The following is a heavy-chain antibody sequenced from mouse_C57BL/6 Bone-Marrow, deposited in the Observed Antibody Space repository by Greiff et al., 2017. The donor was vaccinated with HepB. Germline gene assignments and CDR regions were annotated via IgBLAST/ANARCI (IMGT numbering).Heavy chain of an antibody. V-gene: IGHV14-4*01. CDR2: IDPENGDT. CDR3: TTPGYRGIPWFAY. CDR1: GFTIKDDY. J-gene: IGHJ3*01. D-gene: IGHD1-1*02. Sequence: VQLKQSRAELVRPGASVKLCCTASGFTIKDDYMHWVKQRPEQGLEWIGWIDPENGDTEYASKFQGKATITADTSSHTAYLQLSSLTSEDTAVYYCTTPGYRGIPWFAYRRSAALVPVFA.